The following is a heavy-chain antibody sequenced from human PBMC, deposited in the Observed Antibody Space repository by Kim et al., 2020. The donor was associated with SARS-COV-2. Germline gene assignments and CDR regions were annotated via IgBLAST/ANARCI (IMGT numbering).Heavy chain of an antibody. J-gene: IGHJ4*02. CDR2: ISGTSNYI. V-gene: IGHV3-21*01. CDR3: ARDRLGDF. CDR1: GFAFSSYI. D-gene: IGHD1-26*01. Sequence: GGSLRLSCAASGFAFSSYIMNWVRQAPGKGLEWVSSISGTSNYIYYADSVKGRFTISRDNARNSLYLQMNSLRAEDTAVYYCARDRLGDFWGQGTLVTVSS.